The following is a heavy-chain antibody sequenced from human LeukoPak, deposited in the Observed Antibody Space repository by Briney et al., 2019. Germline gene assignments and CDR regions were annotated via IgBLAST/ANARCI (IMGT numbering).Heavy chain of an antibody. J-gene: IGHJ4*02. Sequence: PSEPLSLTCTVSGGSISSSSYYWGWIRQPPGKGLEWIGSIYYSGSTYYNPSLKSRVTISVDTSKNQFSLKLSSVTAADTAVYYCVAVAGSNYFDYWGQGTLVTVSS. CDR3: VAVAGSNYFDY. V-gene: IGHV4-39*01. CDR1: GGSISSSSYY. D-gene: IGHD6-19*01. CDR2: IYYSGST.